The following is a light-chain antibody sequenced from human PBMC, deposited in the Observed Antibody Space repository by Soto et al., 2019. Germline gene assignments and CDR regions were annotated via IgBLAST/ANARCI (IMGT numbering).Light chain of an antibody. CDR3: QVWDSSSDHPENV. J-gene: IGLJ1*01. CDR2: YDS. CDR1: NIGSKS. Sequence: SYELTQPPSVSVAPGKTARITCGGNNIGSKSVHWYQQKPGQAPVLVIYYDSDRPSGIPERFSGSNSGNTATLTISRVEAGDEADYYCQVWDSSSDHPENVFGTGTNLTVL. V-gene: IGLV3-21*04.